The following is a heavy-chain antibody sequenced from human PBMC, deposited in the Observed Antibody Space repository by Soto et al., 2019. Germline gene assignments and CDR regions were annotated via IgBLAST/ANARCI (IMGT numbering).Heavy chain of an antibody. D-gene: IGHD2-15*01. Sequence: PGGSLRLSCSASGFTFSNYAMHWVRQAPGKGLEYVSAIDNNVDTTYYADSVKGRFTISRDNSKNTLYLQMSSLRAEDTAVYYCPVVSRLRAEFDYWGQGIVVTVSS. CDR3: PVVSRLRAEFDY. J-gene: IGHJ4*02. CDR2: IDNNVDTT. V-gene: IGHV3-64D*08. CDR1: GFTFSNYA.